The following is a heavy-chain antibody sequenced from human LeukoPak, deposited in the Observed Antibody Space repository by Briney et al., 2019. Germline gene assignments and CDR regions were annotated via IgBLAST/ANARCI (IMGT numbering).Heavy chain of an antibody. D-gene: IGHD6-19*01. CDR3: ARVGIAVAGTGKYYYYYGMDV. J-gene: IGHJ6*02. CDR2: ISSSGSTI. CDR1: GFTFSSYS. Sequence: GGSLRLSCAASGFTFSSYSMNWVRQAPGKGLEWVSYISSSGSTIYYADSVKGRFTISRDNAKNSLYLQMNSLRAEDTAVYYCARVGIAVAGTGKYYYYYGMDVWGQGTTVTVSS. V-gene: IGHV3-48*04.